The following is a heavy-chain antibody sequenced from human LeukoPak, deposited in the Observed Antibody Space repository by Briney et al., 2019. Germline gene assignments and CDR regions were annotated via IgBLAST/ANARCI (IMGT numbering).Heavy chain of an antibody. J-gene: IGHJ4*02. CDR3: AKGVAVVVVPAAMDY. Sequence: GGSLRLSCAASGFTFSSYGMHWVRQAPGKGLEWVGVISYDGSNKYYADSVKGRFTISRDNSKNTLYLQMNSLRAEDTAVYYCAKGVAVVVVPAAMDYWGQGNPVTVSS. D-gene: IGHD2-2*01. CDR2: ISYDGSNK. CDR1: GFTFSSYG. V-gene: IGHV3-30*18.